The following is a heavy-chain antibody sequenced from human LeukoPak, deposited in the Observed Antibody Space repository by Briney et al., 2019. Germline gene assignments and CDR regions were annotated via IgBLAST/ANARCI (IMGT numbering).Heavy chain of an antibody. Sequence: SSGTLSLTCTVSGGSISSGSYYWSWLRQPAGKGLEWIGRIYTSGSTNYNPSLKSRVTISVDTSKNQFSLKLSSVTAADTAVYYCARASYIYCSGGSCYPELSWFDPWGQGTLVTVSS. J-gene: IGHJ5*02. CDR2: IYTSGST. D-gene: IGHD2-15*01. CDR3: ARASYIYCSGGSCYPELSWFDP. CDR1: GGSISSGSYY. V-gene: IGHV4-61*02.